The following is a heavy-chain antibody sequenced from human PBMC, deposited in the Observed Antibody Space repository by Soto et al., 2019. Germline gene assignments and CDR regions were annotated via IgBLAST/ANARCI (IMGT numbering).Heavy chain of an antibody. CDR2: ISAYNGNT. CDR1: GYTFTNYG. D-gene: IGHD5-12*01. CDR3: ARGDGLKWLRFLTGDYYYYGMDV. Sequence: GASVKVSCKASGYTFTNYGISWVRQAPGQGLEWMGWISAYNGNTNYAQKLQGRVTMTTDTSTSTAYMELRSLRSDDTAVYYCARGDGLKWLRFLTGDYYYYGMDVWGQGTTVTVSS. J-gene: IGHJ6*02. V-gene: IGHV1-18*01.